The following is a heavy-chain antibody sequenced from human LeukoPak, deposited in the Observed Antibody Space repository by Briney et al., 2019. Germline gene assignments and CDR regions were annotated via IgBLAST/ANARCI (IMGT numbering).Heavy chain of an antibody. CDR1: GGSISSSSYY. Sequence: SETLSLTCTVSGGSISSSSYYWGWIRQPPGKGLEWIGSIYYSGSTYYNPSLKSQVTISVDTSKNQFSLKLSSVTAADTAVYYCARREHIVVVTAIHNWFDPWGQGTLVTVSS. V-gene: IGHV4-39*01. CDR2: IYYSGST. J-gene: IGHJ5*02. D-gene: IGHD2-21*02. CDR3: ARREHIVVVTAIHNWFDP.